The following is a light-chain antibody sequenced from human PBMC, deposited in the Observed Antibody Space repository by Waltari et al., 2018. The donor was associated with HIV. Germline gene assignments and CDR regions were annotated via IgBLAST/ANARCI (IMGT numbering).Light chain of an antibody. Sequence: DIQMTQSPSSLSASVGDRVTITCRASQSISSYLNWYQHKPGKAPNLLIYASSSLQSGVPSRLSGSGSGTDFTLTISSLQPEDFATYYCQQSYSIPYTFGQGTKLEIK. CDR3: QQSYSIPYT. CDR2: ASS. J-gene: IGKJ2*01. V-gene: IGKV1-39*01. CDR1: QSISSY.